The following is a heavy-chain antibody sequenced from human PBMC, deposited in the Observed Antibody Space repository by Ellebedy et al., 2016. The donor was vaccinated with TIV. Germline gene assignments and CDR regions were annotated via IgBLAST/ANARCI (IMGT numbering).Heavy chain of an antibody. CDR2: IYYSGST. D-gene: IGHD3-3*01. CDR3: ARHVQMEWLLSPVYGMDV. J-gene: IGHJ6*02. CDR1: GGSISSYY. Sequence: MPSETLSLTCTVSGGSISSYYWSWIRQPPGKGLEWIGFIYYSGSTNYNPSLKSRVTISVDTSKNQFSLKLSPVTAADTAVYYCARHVQMEWLLSPVYGMDVWGQGTTVTVSS. V-gene: IGHV4-59*08.